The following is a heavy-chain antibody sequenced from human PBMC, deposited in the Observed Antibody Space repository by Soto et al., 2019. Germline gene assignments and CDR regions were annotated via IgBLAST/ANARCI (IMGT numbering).Heavy chain of an antibody. Sequence: SVLVSCTASGGTFSSYAISWVRQAPGQGLEWMGGIIPIFGTANYAQKFQGRVTITADESTSTAYMELSSLRSEDTAVYYCERDGGVYDYSPFDYLGQGTLVTVSS. CDR2: IIPIFGTA. CDR3: ERDGGVYDYSPFDY. D-gene: IGHD4-4*01. J-gene: IGHJ4*02. CDR1: GGTFSSYA. V-gene: IGHV1-69*13.